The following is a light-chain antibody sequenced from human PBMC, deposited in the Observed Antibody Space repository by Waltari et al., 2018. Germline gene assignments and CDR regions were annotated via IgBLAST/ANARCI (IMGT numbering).Light chain of an antibody. V-gene: IGLV2-23*01. CDR1: SSDVGSYDL. CDR3: CSYAGGNAWV. J-gene: IGLJ3*02. Sequence: QSALTQPASVSGSPGQSLTISCTGTSSDVGSYDLVSWYQQHPGKAPKLMIYEDSERPSGVSHRFSGSKSVNTASLTISGLQAEDEAHYYCCSYAGGNAWVFGGGTKVTVL. CDR2: EDS.